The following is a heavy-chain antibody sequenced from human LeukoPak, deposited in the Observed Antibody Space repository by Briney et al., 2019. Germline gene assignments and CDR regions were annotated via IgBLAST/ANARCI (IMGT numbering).Heavy chain of an antibody. D-gene: IGHD3-10*01. Sequence: GGSLRLPCAASGITFSTYAMRCGRRAPGKGGEGGSGVSGRGGATYYAHPVKGRFTISRDSSKNTLYLQMDSVRAEDTAVYYCAKWAADGSGSSFDYWGQGTLVTVSS. CDR3: AKWAADGSGSSFDY. J-gene: IGHJ4*02. CDR2: VSGRGGAT. CDR1: GITFSTYA. V-gene: IGHV3-23*01.